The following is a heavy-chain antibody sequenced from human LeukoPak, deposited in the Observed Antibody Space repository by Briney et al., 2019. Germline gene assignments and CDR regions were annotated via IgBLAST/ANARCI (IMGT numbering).Heavy chain of an antibody. CDR2: ISYDGSNK. D-gene: IGHD2-15*01. CDR1: GFTFSSYG. V-gene: IGHV3-30*03. Sequence: GGSLRLSCAASGFTFSSYGMHWVRQAPGKGLEWVALISYDGSNKFYADSVKGRFTISRDNSKNTLYLQMNSLRAEDTAVYYCARGYCSGGSCYPGYFDYWGQGTLVTVSS. CDR3: ARGYCSGGSCYPGYFDY. J-gene: IGHJ4*02.